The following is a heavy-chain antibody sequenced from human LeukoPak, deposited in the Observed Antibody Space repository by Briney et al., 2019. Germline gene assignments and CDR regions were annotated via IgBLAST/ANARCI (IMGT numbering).Heavy chain of an antibody. J-gene: IGHJ3*02. CDR3: ARAMYGSYVRLENALDI. Sequence: ASVKVSCKASGYTFTSYGISWVRQAPGQGLEWMGWISAYNGNTNYAQKLQGRVTMTTDTSTSTAYMELRSLRSDDTAVYYCARAMYGSYVRLENALDIWGQGTMVTVSS. CDR1: GYTFTSYG. D-gene: IGHD2-15*01. CDR2: ISAYNGNT. V-gene: IGHV1-18*01.